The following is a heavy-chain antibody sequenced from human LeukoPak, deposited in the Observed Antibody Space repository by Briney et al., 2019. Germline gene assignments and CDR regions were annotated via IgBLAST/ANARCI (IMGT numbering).Heavy chain of an antibody. V-gene: IGHV4-59*08. CDR2: IYYSGST. D-gene: IGHD3-22*01. J-gene: IGHJ4*02. CDR3: ASEYYDSSGYPYFDY. CDR1: GGSISNYY. Sequence: SETLSLTCTVSGGSISNYYWNWIRQAPGKGLEWIGYIYYSGSTNYNPSLKSRVTISLDTSKNQFSLKLSSVTAADTAVYYCASEYYDSSGYPYFDYWGQGTLVTVSS.